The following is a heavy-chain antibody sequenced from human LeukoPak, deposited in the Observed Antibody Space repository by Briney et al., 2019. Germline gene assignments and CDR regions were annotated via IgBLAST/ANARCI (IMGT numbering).Heavy chain of an antibody. Sequence: ASVKVSCKASGGTFSSYAISWVRQAPGQGLEWMGRIIPIFGIANYAQKFQGGVTITADKSTSTAYMELSSLRSEDTAVYYCATRWSGGDDYGDLMDYWGQGTLVTVSS. CDR2: IIPIFGIA. CDR3: ATRWSGGDDYGDLMDY. J-gene: IGHJ4*02. V-gene: IGHV1-69*04. D-gene: IGHD4-17*01. CDR1: GGTFSSYA.